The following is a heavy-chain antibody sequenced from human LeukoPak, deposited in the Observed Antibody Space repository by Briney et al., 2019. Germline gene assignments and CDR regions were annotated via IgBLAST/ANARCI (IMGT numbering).Heavy chain of an antibody. CDR2: IYYSGST. J-gene: IGHJ4*02. CDR1: GGSISSSSYY. CDR3: ARQKGYSSGWYFDY. D-gene: IGHD6-19*01. V-gene: IGHV4-39*01. Sequence: SETLSLTCTVSGGSISSSSYYWGWIRQPPGKGLEWIGSIYYSGSTYYNPSLKSRVTISVDTSKNQFSLKLSSVTAADTAVYYCARQKGYSSGWYFDYWGQGTPVTVSS.